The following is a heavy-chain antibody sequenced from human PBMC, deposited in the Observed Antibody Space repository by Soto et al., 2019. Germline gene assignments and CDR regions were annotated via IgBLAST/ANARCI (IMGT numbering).Heavy chain of an antibody. CDR3: ARAQGSGYNGDGAFAI. J-gene: IGHJ3*02. Sequence: EVQLVESGGGLVKPGGSLRLFCPASGFTFSSYSMNWVRQAPGKGLEWVSSISSSSSYIYYADSVTGRCTISSDNAKNSLYLQMNSLRAEDTAMYYCARAQGSGYNGDGAFAIWGQGTMVTVSS. D-gene: IGHD5-18*01. CDR1: GFTFSSYS. V-gene: IGHV3-21*01. CDR2: ISSSSSYI.